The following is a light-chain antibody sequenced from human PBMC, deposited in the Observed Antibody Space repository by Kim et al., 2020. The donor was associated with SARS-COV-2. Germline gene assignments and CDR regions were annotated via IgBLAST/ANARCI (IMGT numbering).Light chain of an antibody. CDR1: QSFSMN. V-gene: IGKV3-20*01. J-gene: IGKJ4*01. CDR2: GAS. CDR3: QQYVTSPLT. Sequence: EIVLTQSPGTLSLSPGERATLSCRTSQSFSMNLAWYQQKPGQAPRLLISGASTRATGIPDRFSGSGSGTDFTLTISRLEPEDFAVYYCQQYVTSPLTFGGGTKVDIK.